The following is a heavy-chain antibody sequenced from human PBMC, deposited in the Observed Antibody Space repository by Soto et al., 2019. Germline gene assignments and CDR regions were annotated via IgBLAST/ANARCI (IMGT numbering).Heavy chain of an antibody. J-gene: IGHJ4*02. CDR1: GGSISSYY. V-gene: IGHV4-59*12. CDR2: IYYSGST. CDR3: ARDFSHGFDH. Sequence: SETLSLTCTVSGGSISSYYWSWIRQPPGKGLEWIGYIYYSGSTTYADSVKGRFTISRDNAKNTLYLQMNSLRVEDTAVYYCARDFSHGFDHWGPGTLVTVSS.